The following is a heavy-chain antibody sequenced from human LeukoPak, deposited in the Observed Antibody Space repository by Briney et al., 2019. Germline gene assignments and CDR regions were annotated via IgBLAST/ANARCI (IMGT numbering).Heavy chain of an antibody. J-gene: IGHJ3*02. V-gene: IGHV5-51*01. CDR2: IYPGDSDT. CDR3: ARRRHSSGNYDAFDI. CDR1: GYSFTSYW. Sequence: PGESLKISCKGSGYSFTSYWIGWVRQMPGKGLEWMGIIYPGDSDTRYGPSFQGQVTILADKSISTAYLQWSSLKASDTAMYYCARRRHSSGNYDAFDIWGQGTMVTVSS. D-gene: IGHD6-19*01.